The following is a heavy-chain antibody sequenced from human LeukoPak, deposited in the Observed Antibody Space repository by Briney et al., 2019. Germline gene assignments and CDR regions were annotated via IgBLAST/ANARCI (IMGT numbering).Heavy chain of an antibody. J-gene: IGHJ6*02. D-gene: IGHD2-8*02. CDR1: GFTFSSYG. CDR3: ARSFCTSVSCPKGHYYYVMDV. CDR2: IWYDGSNK. V-gene: IGHV3-33*03. Sequence: GGSLRLSCAASGFTFSSYGMHWVRQAPGKGLEWVAVIWYDGSNKYYADSLKGRFTVSRDNAKNSLFLQMDSLRAEDTAVYYCARSFCTSVSCPKGHYYYVMDVWGQGTTVTVSS.